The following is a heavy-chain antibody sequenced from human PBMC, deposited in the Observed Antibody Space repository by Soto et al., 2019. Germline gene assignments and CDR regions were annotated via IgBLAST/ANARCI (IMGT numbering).Heavy chain of an antibody. J-gene: IGHJ6*02. CDR2: ISSSGSTI. Sequence: PGGSMRLSCAASGFTFSSYEMNWVRQAPGKGLEWVSYISSSGSTIYYADSVKGRFTISRDNAKNSLYRQMNSLRAEDTAVYYCARNSRIQLWPYYYYYMDVWGQGTTVTVSS. V-gene: IGHV3-48*03. CDR1: GFTFSSYE. CDR3: ARNSRIQLWPYYYYYMDV. D-gene: IGHD5-18*01.